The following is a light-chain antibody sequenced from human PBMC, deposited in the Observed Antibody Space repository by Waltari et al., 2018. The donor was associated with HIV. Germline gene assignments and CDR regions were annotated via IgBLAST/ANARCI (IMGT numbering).Light chain of an antibody. CDR2: DAS. V-gene: IGKV3-11*01. CDR3: QERTNWPQYT. CDR1: QTISGY. Sequence: EIVLTQSPATLSLSPGESATLSCRASQTISGYLAWYQQRPGQAPRLLRYDASNRAAGIPARFNGGGSWTDFTLTISSLEAEDSAVYYCQERTNWPQYTFGQGTKLEIK. J-gene: IGKJ2*01.